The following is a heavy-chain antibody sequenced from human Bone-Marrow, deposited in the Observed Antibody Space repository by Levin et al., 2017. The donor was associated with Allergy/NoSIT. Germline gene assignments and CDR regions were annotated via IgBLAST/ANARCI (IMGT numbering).Heavy chain of an antibody. CDR2: IFTTGST. J-gene: IGHJ5*02. V-gene: IGHV4-4*07. D-gene: IGHD3-10*01. Sequence: RSQTLSLPCLVSGGSNRNYYWSWIRQPAGKGLEWIGNIFTTGSTNYNPSLKNRVTLSMGPSKNQFSLNLTSVTAADTAVYYCARGGNWFDPWGQGTPVTVSS. CDR1: GGSNRNYY. CDR3: ARGGNWFDP.